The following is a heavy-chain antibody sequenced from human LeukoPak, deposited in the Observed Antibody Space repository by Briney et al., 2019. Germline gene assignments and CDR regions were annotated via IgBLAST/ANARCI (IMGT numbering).Heavy chain of an antibody. Sequence: GGSLRHSCAASGFTFSSYAMHWVRQAPGKGLEWVAVISFDGSNKYYADSVKGRFTISRDNSKNTLYLQMNSLRAEDTAVYYCARGDYYDSSGYAPYYFDFWGQGTLVTVSS. CDR2: ISFDGSNK. D-gene: IGHD3-22*01. V-gene: IGHV3-30-3*01. J-gene: IGHJ4*02. CDR1: GFTFSSYA. CDR3: ARGDYYDSSGYAPYYFDF.